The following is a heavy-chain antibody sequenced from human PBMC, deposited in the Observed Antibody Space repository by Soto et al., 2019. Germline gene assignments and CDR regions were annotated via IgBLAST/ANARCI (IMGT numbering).Heavy chain of an antibody. Sequence: SGPTLVNPTHTLTLTCTFSGFSLSTRAVGVGWIRQPPGKALEWLALIYWNDDKRYSPSLKNRLTITKDTSKNHVVLTMTNMDPVDTATYYCAHRHELGSFDIWGQGPKVTVSS. CDR2: IYWNDDK. V-gene: IGHV2-5*01. CDR3: AHRHELGSFDI. CDR1: GFSLSTRAVG. D-gene: IGHD1-26*01. J-gene: IGHJ3*02.